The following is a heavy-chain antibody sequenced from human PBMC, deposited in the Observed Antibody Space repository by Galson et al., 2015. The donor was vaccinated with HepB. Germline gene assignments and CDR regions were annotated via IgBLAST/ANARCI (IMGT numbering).Heavy chain of an antibody. Sequence: CAISGDSVSSNSVAWNWIRQSPSRGLEWLGKTWYRSKWYDDYALSVKSRIINNPDTSKNQFSLQLNSVTPEDTAVYYCARGFPTSRAFDYWGQGTLVTVSS. CDR2: TWYRSKWYD. CDR3: ARGFPTSRAFDY. CDR1: GDSVSSNSVA. V-gene: IGHV6-1*01. J-gene: IGHJ4*02. D-gene: IGHD2-2*01.